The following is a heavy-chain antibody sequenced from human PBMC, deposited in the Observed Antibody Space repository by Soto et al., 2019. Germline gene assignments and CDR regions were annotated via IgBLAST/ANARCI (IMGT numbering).Heavy chain of an antibody. CDR2: MYDNGNT. Sequence: SETLSLTCTVSGGSISSYYWSWIRQPPGKGLEWIGYMYDNGNTNFNPSLKSRATISVDTSKNQFSLERSSVSAADTAVYYCAGGWFSSSWLNWFDPWGQGTLVTVSS. D-gene: IGHD6-13*01. J-gene: IGHJ5*02. CDR3: AGGWFSSSWLNWFDP. V-gene: IGHV4-59*01. CDR1: GGSISSYY.